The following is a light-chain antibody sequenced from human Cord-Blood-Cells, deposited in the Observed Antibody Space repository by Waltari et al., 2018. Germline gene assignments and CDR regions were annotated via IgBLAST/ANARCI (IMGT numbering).Light chain of an antibody. Sequence: DIVVTQSPDSLAVSLGERVTINCKSSQSVLYSSKYKNYRAWYQQKPGQPPQPLTYWASARESVVPARVSGSGSGTDFTRTISRLQAEDGAVYYRQQYYSTPPFGQGTKVEIK. J-gene: IGKJ1*01. CDR3: QQYYSTPP. CDR1: QSVLYSSKYKNY. V-gene: IGKV4-1*01. CDR2: WAS.